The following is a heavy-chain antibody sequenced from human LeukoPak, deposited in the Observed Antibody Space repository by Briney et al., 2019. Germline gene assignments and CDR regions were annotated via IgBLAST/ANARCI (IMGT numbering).Heavy chain of an antibody. CDR2: INHSGST. CDR1: GGSFSGYY. V-gene: IGHV4-34*01. CDR3: ARGSGSGSWFDP. D-gene: IGHD1-26*01. Sequence: SETLSLTCGVYGGSFSGYYWSWIRQPPGKGLEWIGEINHSGSTNYNPSLKSRVTISVDTSKNQFSLKLSSVTAADTAVYYCARGSGSGSWFDPWGQGTLVTVSS. J-gene: IGHJ5*02.